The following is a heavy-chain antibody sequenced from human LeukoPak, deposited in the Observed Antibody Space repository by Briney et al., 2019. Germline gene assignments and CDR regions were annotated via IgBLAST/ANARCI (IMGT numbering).Heavy chain of an antibody. V-gene: IGHV1-18*01. CDR3: ARIRDTSMGKFDY. J-gene: IGHJ4*02. CDR1: GYTFTSYG. D-gene: IGHD5-18*01. CDR2: ISAYNGNT. Sequence: SVKVSCKASGYTFTSYGISWVRQAPGQGLEWMGWISAYNGNTNYAQKFQGRVTMTRDTSISTAYMELSRLRSDDTAVYYCARIRDTSMGKFDYWGQGTLVTVSS.